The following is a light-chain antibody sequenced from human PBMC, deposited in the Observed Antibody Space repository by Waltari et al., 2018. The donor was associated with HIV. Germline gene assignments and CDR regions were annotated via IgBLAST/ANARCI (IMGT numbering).Light chain of an antibody. V-gene: IGLV2-11*01. J-gene: IGLJ2*01. CDR2: DVT. CDR1: SSDVGGFNF. Sequence: QSALTQPRPVSGSPGQSVTISCTGTSSDVGGFNFVPWYQQHPGKAPKLMIYDVTKRPSGVPDRFSGSKFDNTASLTISGLQADDEADYYCCSYAGSYTLVVFGGGTKLTVL. CDR3: CSYAGSYTLVV.